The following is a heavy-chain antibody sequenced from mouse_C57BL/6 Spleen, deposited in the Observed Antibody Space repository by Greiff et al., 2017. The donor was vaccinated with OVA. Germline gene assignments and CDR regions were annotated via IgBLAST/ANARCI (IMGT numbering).Heavy chain of an antibody. D-gene: IGHD2-2*01. CDR2: INPSTGGT. J-gene: IGHJ3*01. Sequence: VQLQQSGPELVKPGASVKISCKASGYSFTGYYMNWVKQSPEKSLEWIGEINPSTGGTTYNEKFKGKATLTVDNSYSTAYMQSKSMTSEDASVYYCARFSGYAWFAYWGQGTLVTVSA. V-gene: IGHV1-42*01. CDR3: ARFSGYAWFAY. CDR1: GYSFTGYY.